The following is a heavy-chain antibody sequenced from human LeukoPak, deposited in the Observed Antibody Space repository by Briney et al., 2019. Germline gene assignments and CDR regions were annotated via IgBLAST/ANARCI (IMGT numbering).Heavy chain of an antibody. CDR3: AKGDLSDSSGYYYVFNYYYYMDV. CDR2: ISGSGGST. J-gene: IGHJ6*03. D-gene: IGHD3-22*01. Sequence: GGSLRLSCAASGFTFSSYSMNWVRQAPGKGLEWVSAISGSGGSTYYADSVKGRFTISRDNSKNTLYLQMNSLRAEDTAVYYCAKGDLSDSSGYYYVFNYYYYMDVWGKGTTVTVSS. V-gene: IGHV3-23*01. CDR1: GFTFSSYS.